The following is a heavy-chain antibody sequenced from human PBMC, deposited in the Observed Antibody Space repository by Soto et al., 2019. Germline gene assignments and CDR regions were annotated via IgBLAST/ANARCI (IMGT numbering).Heavy chain of an antibody. Sequence: PGGSLRLSCAASGFTVSSNYMSWVRQAPGKGLEWVSVIYSGGSTYYADSVKGRFTISRDNSKNTLYLQMNSLRAEDTAVYYCARDHVPTPTSNGMDVWGPGTTVAVFS. V-gene: IGHV3-53*01. CDR3: ARDHVPTPTSNGMDV. CDR1: GFTVSSNY. CDR2: IYSGGST. J-gene: IGHJ6*02. D-gene: IGHD2-2*01.